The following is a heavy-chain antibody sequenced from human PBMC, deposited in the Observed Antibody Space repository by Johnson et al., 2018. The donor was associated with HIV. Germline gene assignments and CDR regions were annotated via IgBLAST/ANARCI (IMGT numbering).Heavy chain of an antibody. V-gene: IGHV3-30*04. CDR2: ISYDGSNK. CDR1: GFTFDDYT. CDR3: ARGTITLIRGVIGSDV. D-gene: IGHD3-10*01. J-gene: IGHJ3*01. Sequence: QVQLVESGGGVVQPGRSLRLSCAASGFTFDDYTMHWVRQAPGKGLEWVAVISYDGSNKYYADSVKGRFTISRDNSKNTLYLQMNSLRAEDTAVYYCARGTITLIRGVIGSDVWGQGTMVTVSS.